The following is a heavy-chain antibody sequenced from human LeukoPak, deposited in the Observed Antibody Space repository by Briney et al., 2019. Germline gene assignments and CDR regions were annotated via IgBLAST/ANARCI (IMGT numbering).Heavy chain of an antibody. CDR1: GYTFSDYY. D-gene: IGHD6-19*01. CDR3: ARGIGGQQWLAYFDY. CDR2: INPNSGGT. J-gene: IGHJ4*02. V-gene: IGHV1-2*02. Sequence: ASVKVSCKASGYTFSDYYMHWVRQAPGQGLEWMGWINPNSGGTNYAQKFQGRVTMTRDTSISTAYMELSRLRSDDTAVYYCARGIGGQQWLAYFDYWGQGTLVTVSS.